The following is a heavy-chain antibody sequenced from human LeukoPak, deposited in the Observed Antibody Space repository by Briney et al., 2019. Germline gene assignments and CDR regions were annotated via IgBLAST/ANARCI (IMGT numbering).Heavy chain of an antibody. J-gene: IGHJ4*02. D-gene: IGHD4-23*01. CDR2: IKQDGSDI. Sequence: GGSLRLSCAASGFTFSNYWMSWVRQAPGKGLEWVANIKQDGSDIYSVDSVKGRFTISRDNAKNSLYLQMNSLRAEDTAVYYCTRSGNSVFDCWGQGTLVTVSS. V-gene: IGHV3-7*01. CDR1: GFTFSNYW. CDR3: TRSGNSVFDC.